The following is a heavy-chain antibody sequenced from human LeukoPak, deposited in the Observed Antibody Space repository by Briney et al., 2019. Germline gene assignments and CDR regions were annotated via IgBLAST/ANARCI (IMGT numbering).Heavy chain of an antibody. CDR1: GFTFSRYW. J-gene: IGHJ4*02. V-gene: IGHV3-7*01. D-gene: IGHD3-10*01. CDR2: IKQDGSEK. Sequence: GGSLRLSCAASGFTFSRYWMSWVRQAPGKGLEWVANIKQDGSEKYYVDSVKGRFTISRDNSKNTLYLQMNSLRAEDTAVYYCAKDSRAYGSGTYNDYWGQGTLVTVSS. CDR3: AKDSRAYGSGTYNDY.